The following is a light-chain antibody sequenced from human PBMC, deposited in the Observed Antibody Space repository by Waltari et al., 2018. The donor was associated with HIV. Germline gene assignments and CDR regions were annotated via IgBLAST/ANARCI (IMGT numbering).Light chain of an antibody. CDR2: LNSDGSH. CDR3: QTWGTGIRV. J-gene: IGLJ3*02. V-gene: IGLV4-69*01. CDR1: SGHSSYA. Sequence: QLVLTQSPSASASLGASVKLTCTLSSGHSSYAIAWHQQQPEKGPRYLMNLNSDGSHSKGDGIPVRFSGSSSGAERYLTISRLQSEDEADYYCQTWGTGIRVFGGGTKLTVL.